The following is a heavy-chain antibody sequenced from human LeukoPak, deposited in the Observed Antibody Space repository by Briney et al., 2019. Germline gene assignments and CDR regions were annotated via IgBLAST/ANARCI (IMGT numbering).Heavy chain of an antibody. Sequence: PGGSLRLSCAASGFTFSSYSMHWVRQAPGKGLEWVSSISSSSSYIYYADSVKGRFTISRDNAKNSLYLQMNSLRAEDTAVYYCARDVERYGMDVWGQGTTVTVSS. D-gene: IGHD1-1*01. V-gene: IGHV3-21*01. J-gene: IGHJ6*02. CDR1: GFTFSSYS. CDR2: ISSSSSYI. CDR3: ARDVERYGMDV.